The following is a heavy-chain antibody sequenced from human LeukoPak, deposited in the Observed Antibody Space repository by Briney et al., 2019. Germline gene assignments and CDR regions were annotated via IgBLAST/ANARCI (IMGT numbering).Heavy chain of an antibody. CDR3: VRGSSVTMVRGVIVTYGLDV. CDR1: GGFIRSSGYS. CDR2: IYHSGDT. J-gene: IGHJ6*02. Sequence: SQTLSLTCGVSGGFIRSSGYSWSWIRQSPGMGLEWIGNIYHSGDTYYNPSLKNRLTISEDRLKNQFSLRLTSVTAADTAVYYCVRGSSVTMVRGVIVTYGLDVWGQGTTVTVSS. D-gene: IGHD3-10*01. V-gene: IGHV4-30-2*06.